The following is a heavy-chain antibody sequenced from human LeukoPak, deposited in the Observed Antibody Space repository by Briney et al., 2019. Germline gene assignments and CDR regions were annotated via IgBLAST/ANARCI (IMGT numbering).Heavy chain of an antibody. D-gene: IGHD3-22*01. V-gene: IGHV3-33*06. J-gene: IGHJ4*02. Sequence: GGSLRLSCAASGFTFSSYSMHLWYDGTSKYYGDSVRGRFTISRDNSKNAVSLEMNSLRAEDTAVYYCAKDERGYYDSSGFFGAIDYWGQGSLVSVSS. CDR3: AKDERGYYDSSGFFGAIDY. CDR2: WYDGTSK. CDR1: GFTFSSYS.